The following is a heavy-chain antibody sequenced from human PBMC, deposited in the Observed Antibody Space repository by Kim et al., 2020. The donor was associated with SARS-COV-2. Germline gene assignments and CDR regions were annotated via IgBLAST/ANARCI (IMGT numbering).Heavy chain of an antibody. D-gene: IGHD3-10*01. Sequence: SETLSLTCAVYGGSFSGYYWSWIRQPPGKGLEWIGEINHSGSTNYNPSLKSRVTISVDTSKNQFSLKLSSVTAADTAVYYCRGSGSPLGRLPYFDYWGQGTLVTVSS. CDR2: INHSGST. CDR3: RGSGSPLGRLPYFDY. V-gene: IGHV4-34*01. CDR1: GGSFSGYY. J-gene: IGHJ4*02.